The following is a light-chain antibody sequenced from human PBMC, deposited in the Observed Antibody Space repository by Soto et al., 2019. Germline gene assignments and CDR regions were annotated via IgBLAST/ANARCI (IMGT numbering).Light chain of an antibody. Sequence: QSALTQPASVSGSPGQSITISCTGTSSDVGGHNYVSWYQHYPGKAPKLMIYEVTNRPSGVSDRFSGSKSGNTASLTISGLQPEDEADYYCCSYAGDDNLVFGGGTKLTVL. CDR3: CSYAGDDNLV. J-gene: IGLJ3*02. CDR2: EVT. CDR1: SSDVGGHNY. V-gene: IGLV2-14*01.